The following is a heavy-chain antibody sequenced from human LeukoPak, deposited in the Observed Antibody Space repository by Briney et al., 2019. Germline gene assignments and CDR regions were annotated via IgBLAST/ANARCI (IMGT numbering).Heavy chain of an antibody. J-gene: IGHJ4*02. CDR2: IYPGDSDT. V-gene: IGHV5-51*01. CDR1: GYSFTSYW. CDR3: ARHGRPEWPEPSFDY. Sequence: GESLKISCKGSGYSFTSYWIGWVRQMPGKGLEWMGIIYPGDSDTRYSPSFQGQVTISADKSISTAYPQWSSLKASDTAMYYCARHGRPEWPEPSFDYWGQGTLVTVSS. D-gene: IGHD1-14*01.